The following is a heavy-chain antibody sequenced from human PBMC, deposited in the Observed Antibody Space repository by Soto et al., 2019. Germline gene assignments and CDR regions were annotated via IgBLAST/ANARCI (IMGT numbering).Heavy chain of an antibody. CDR3: VRGGGGGLFDP. CDR1: GFTFGDSY. J-gene: IGHJ5*02. CDR2: ISPGSRYP. D-gene: IGHD2-15*01. V-gene: IGHV3-11*06. Sequence: QVQLVESGGGLVPPGGSLRLSCAGSGFTFGDSYMSWIRQAPGKGLEWLSYISPGSRYPAYADSVKGRFTISRDNAKRSLYLQMMSLTAEDTAIYYCVRGGGGGLFDPWGQGTMVTVSS.